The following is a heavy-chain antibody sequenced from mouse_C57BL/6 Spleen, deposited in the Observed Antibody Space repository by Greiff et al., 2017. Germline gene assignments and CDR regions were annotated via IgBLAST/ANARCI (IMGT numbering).Heavy chain of an antibody. Sequence: EVMLVESGGDLVKPGGSLKLSCAASGFTFSSYGLSLVRPTPDKRLEWVATISSGGSYTYYPDSVKGRFTISRDNAKNTLYLQMSSLTSEDTAMYYCARQDSNPYYAMDYWGQGTSVTVSS. CDR1: GFTFSSYG. CDR2: ISSGGSYT. D-gene: IGHD2-5*01. V-gene: IGHV5-6*02. J-gene: IGHJ4*01. CDR3: ARQDSNPYYAMDY.